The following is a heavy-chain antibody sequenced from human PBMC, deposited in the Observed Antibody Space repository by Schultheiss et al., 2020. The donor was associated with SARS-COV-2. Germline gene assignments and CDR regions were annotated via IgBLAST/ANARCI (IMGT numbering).Heavy chain of an antibody. V-gene: IGHV1-18*04. CDR2: TSVRNGPA. Sequence: ASVKVSCKASGYNFVGYGISWVRQAPGQGPEWMGWTSVRNGPARYAQKFQGRVTMTEDTSTDTAYMELSSLRSEDTAVYYCAVYYYGSGGGYYFDYWGQGTLVTVSS. CDR3: AVYYYGSGGGYYFDY. J-gene: IGHJ4*02. CDR1: GYNFVGYG. D-gene: IGHD3-10*01.